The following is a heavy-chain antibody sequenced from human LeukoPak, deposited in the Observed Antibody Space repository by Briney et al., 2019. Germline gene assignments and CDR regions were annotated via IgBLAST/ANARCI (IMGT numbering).Heavy chain of an antibody. CDR1: GGTFSSYG. Sequence: SVKVSCKASGGTFSSYGISWVRQAPGQGLEWMGRIIPIFGIANYAQKFQGRVTITADKSTSTAYMELSSLRSEDTAVYYCARVDAGYCSSTSCPPVYWGQGTLVTVSS. V-gene: IGHV1-69*04. D-gene: IGHD2-2*01. J-gene: IGHJ4*02. CDR3: ARVDAGYCSSTSCPPVY. CDR2: IIPIFGIA.